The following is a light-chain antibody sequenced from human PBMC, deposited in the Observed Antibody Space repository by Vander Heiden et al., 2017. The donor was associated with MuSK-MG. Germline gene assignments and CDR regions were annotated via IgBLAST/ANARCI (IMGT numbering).Light chain of an antibody. CDR3: QAWDSSTAV. J-gene: IGLJ2*01. CDR1: KLGDRY. V-gene: IGLV3-1*01. Sequence: SFELTQPPSVSVAPGQTANLACSGDKLGDRYASWYQQKPGQSPVLVMYQDSKRPSGIPERFSGSNSGNTATLTISGTQAMDEADYYCQAWDSSTAVFGGGTKLTVL. CDR2: QDS.